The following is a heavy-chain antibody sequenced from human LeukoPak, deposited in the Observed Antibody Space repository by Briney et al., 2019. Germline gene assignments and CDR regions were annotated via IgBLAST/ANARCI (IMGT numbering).Heavy chain of an antibody. CDR3: ARVTILGGMDV. CDR2: IYYSGST. V-gene: IGHV4-59*01. Sequence: SETLSLTCTVSGGSISSYYWSWIRQPPGKGLEWIGYIYYSGSTNYNPSLKSRVTISVDTSKNQFSLKLSSVTAADTAVYCCARVTILGGMDVWGQGTTVTVSS. D-gene: IGHD3-3*01. J-gene: IGHJ6*02. CDR1: GGSISSYY.